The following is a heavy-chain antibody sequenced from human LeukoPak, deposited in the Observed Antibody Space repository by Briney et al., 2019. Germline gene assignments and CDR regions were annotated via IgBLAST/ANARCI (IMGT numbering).Heavy chain of an antibody. V-gene: IGHV1-18*01. Sequence: ASVKVSCTASGYTFTSYGISWVRQAPGQGLEWMGWISAYNGNTNYAQKLQGRVTMTTDTSTSTAYMELRSLRSDDTAVYYCARDLNTATILYGGGYNWFDPWGQGTLVTVSS. CDR2: ISAYNGNT. J-gene: IGHJ5*02. CDR1: GYTFTSYG. D-gene: IGHD5-18*01. CDR3: ARDLNTATILYGGGYNWFDP.